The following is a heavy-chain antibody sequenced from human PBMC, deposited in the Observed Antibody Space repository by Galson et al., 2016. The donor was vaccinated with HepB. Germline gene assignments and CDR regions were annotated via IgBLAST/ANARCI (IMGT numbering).Heavy chain of an antibody. CDR1: GFAVSSNF. CDR2: LYSGGST. V-gene: IGHV3-53*01. CDR3: TRGYYDLWSGGMDV. Sequence: SLRLSCAASGFAVSSNFLYWVRQAPGKGLEWVSILYSGGSTYYADSVTGRFSTSRDDAKNTLYLQMNSLRVDDTAVYFCTRGYYDLWSGGMDVWGQGTTVIVSS. J-gene: IGHJ6*02. D-gene: IGHD3-3*01.